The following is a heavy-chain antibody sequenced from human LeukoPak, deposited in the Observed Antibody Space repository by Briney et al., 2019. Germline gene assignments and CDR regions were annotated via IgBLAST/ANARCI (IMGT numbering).Heavy chain of an antibody. CDR1: GFTFSSYA. D-gene: IGHD3-10*01. CDR2: ITSSGSNGGSI. CDR3: AKGDSGRSWFDS. V-gene: IGHV3-23*01. J-gene: IGHJ5*01. Sequence: PGGSLRLSCAASGFTFSSYAMSWVRQAPGKGLEWVSVITSSGSNGGSIYYADFVKGRFTISRDNSKNTLYLQMNSLTAEDTAVYYCAKGDSGRSWFDSWGQGTLVTVSS.